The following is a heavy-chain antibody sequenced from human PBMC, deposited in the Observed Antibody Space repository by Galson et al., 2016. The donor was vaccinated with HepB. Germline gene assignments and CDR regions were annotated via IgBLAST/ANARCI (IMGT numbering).Heavy chain of an antibody. CDR2: VSYDARNK. CDR3: ATEGGVMVTSMDAFDT. CDR1: GFTFSKSA. Sequence: SLRLSCATSGFTFSKSAMHWVRQAPGKGLEWVAFVSYDARNKYYADSVRGRFTISRDNSKNTLYVQMDSLRPEDTAVYYCATEGGVMVTSMDAFDTWGQGTMVTVSS. V-gene: IGHV3-30-3*02. D-gene: IGHD2-21*02. J-gene: IGHJ3*02.